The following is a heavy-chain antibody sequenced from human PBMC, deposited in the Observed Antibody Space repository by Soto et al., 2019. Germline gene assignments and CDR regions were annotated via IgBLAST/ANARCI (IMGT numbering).Heavy chain of an antibody. Sequence: GESLKISCKGSGYTFSSHWIGWARQRPGKGLEWMGIIYPGDSDTRYSPSFQGQVTISADKSISTAYLQWISLKASDTGMYYCASTTYSGSYYYYYGMDVWSQGTTVTVSS. D-gene: IGHD1-26*01. CDR2: IYPGDSDT. J-gene: IGHJ6*02. V-gene: IGHV5-51*01. CDR1: GYTFSSHW. CDR3: ASTTYSGSYYYYYGMDV.